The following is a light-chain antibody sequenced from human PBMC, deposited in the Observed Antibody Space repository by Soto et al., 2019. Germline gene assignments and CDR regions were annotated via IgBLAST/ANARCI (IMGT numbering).Light chain of an antibody. J-gene: IGLJ2*01. V-gene: IGLV1-36*01. CDR3: AAWDDSLNAVV. Sequence: QPVLTQPPSVSEAPRQRVTISCSGSSSNIGNNAVNWYQQPPGKAPKLLIYYDDLLPSGVSDRFSGSKSGTSASLAISGLQSEDEADYYCAAWDDSLNAVVFGGGTKLTVL. CDR2: YDD. CDR1: SSNIGNNA.